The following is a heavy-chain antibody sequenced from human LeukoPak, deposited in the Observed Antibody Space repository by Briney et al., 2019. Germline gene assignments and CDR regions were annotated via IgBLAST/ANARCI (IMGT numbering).Heavy chain of an antibody. CDR2: LKSKTNGGTT. CDR3: AKHRLHDPSGGPYFDC. D-gene: IGHD6-25*01. J-gene: IGHJ4*02. V-gene: IGHV3-15*01. Sequence: GGSLRLSCAASGFTFSGAWMSWVRQAPGKGLEWVGRLKSKTNGGTTDYPAPVKGRFTISRDDSKNTLYLQMNSLKTEDTAIYYCAKHRLHDPSGGPYFDCWGQGTLVTVSS. CDR1: GFTFSGAW.